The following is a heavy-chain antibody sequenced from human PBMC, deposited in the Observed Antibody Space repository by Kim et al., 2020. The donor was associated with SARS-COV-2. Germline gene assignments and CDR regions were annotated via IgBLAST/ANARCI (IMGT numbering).Heavy chain of an antibody. J-gene: IGHJ6*03. CDR2: ISWNSGSI. V-gene: IGHV3-9*01. Sequence: GGSLRLSCAASGFTFGYYAMHWVRQAPGKGLEWVSGISWNSGSICYEDSVKCRFTISRDNAKNSLYLQMNSLRAEDTALYYCARGDYVYYYMDVWGRGTTVTVS. CDR3: ARGDYVYYYMDV. CDR1: GFTFGYYA. D-gene: IGHD4-17*01.